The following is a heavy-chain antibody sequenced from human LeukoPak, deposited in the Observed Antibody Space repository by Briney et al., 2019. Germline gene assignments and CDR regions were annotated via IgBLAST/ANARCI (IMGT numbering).Heavy chain of an antibody. D-gene: IGHD2-2*01. V-gene: IGHV4-34*01. CDR3: ARRSPPAPVGQAAKNAFDI. J-gene: IGHJ3*02. Sequence: SETLSLTCAVYGGSFSGYYWSWIRQPPGKGLEWIGEINHSGSTNYNPSLKSRVTISVDTSKNQFSLKLSSVTAADTAVYYCARRSPPAPVGQAAKNAFDIWGQGTMVTVSS. CDR1: GGSFSGYY. CDR2: INHSGST.